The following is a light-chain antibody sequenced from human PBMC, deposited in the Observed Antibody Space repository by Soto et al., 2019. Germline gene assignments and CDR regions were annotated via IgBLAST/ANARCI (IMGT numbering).Light chain of an antibody. CDR1: SGDVGGYNS. Sequence: QSALTQPPSASGSPGQSVTISCTGTSGDVGGYNSVSWYQQHPGKAPKLMIYAVNKRPSGVPDRFSGSKSDNTASLTVSGLQAEDEADYYCSSYAGSTYVFGTGTKSPS. J-gene: IGLJ1*01. CDR3: SSYAGSTYV. CDR2: AVN. V-gene: IGLV2-8*01.